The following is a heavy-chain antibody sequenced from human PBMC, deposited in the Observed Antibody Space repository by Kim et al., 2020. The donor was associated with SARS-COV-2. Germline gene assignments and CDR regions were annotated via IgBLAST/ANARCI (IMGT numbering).Heavy chain of an antibody. J-gene: IGHJ4*02. V-gene: IGHV1-3*01. CDR2: INAGSGNT. D-gene: IGHD3-3*01. CDR3: ARGGAVLRFLVWLSSYFDY. Sequence: ASVKVSCKASGYTFSNYAMHWVRQAPGQRLEWMGWINAGSGNTEYSQKFQGRLIITRDTSASTAYMELSSLRSEDTAVYYCARGGAVLRFLVWLSSYFDYWGQGALVTVSS. CDR1: GYTFSNYA.